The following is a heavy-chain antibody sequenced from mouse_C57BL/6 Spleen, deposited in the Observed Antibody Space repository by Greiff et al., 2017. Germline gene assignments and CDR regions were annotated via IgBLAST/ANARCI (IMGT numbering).Heavy chain of an antibody. CDR2: IDPSDSYT. D-gene: IGHD1-1*01. V-gene: IGHV1-69*01. Sequence: QVQLQQPGAELVMPGASVKLSCKASGYTFTSYWMHWVKQRPGQGLEWMGEIDPSDSYTNYNQKFKGKSTLTVDKSSSTAYMQLSSLTSEDSAVYYCARRTAHAGVATEDWYVDVWGTGTTVTVSS. J-gene: IGHJ1*03. CDR1: GYTFTSYW. CDR3: ARRTAHAGVATEDWYVDV.